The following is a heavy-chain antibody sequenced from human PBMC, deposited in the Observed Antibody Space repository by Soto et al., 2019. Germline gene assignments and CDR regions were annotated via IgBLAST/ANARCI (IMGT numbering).Heavy chain of an antibody. D-gene: IGHD6-13*01. V-gene: IGHV4-39*01. CDR1: GGSISSSSYY. CDR2: IYYSGST. J-gene: IGHJ4*02. Sequence: QLQLQESGPGLVKPSETLSLTCTVSGGSISSSSYYWGWIRQPPGKGLEWIGSIYYSGSTYYNPSLKSRVTISGDTSKNQFSLKLSSVTAAETAVYYCASSIAAAGAPFFDYWGQGTLVTVSS. CDR3: ASSIAAAGAPFFDY.